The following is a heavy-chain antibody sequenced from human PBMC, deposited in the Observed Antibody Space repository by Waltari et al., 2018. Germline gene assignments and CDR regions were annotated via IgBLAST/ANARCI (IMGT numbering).Heavy chain of an antibody. CDR2: HHYGGSG. J-gene: IGHJ2*01. V-gene: IGHV4-39*01. Sequence: QLQLQESGPGLVNPSETLSLTCIVSGVSISTSRYYWGWIRQPPGKGLDWIGSHHYGGSGSFNPPRNGRVTRSVDTSKTQFALKLTSVTAADTAVYYCATLPIPLELWYFDLWGRGTLVTVSS. CDR3: ATLPIPLELWYFDL. CDR1: GVSISTSRYY. D-gene: IGHD1-7*01.